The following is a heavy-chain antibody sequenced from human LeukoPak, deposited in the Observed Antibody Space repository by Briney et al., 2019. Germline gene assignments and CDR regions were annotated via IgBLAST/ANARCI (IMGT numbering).Heavy chain of an antibody. D-gene: IGHD3-3*01. CDR2: MNHSGST. Sequence: SETLSLTCAVYGGSFSGYYWSWLRQPPGKGLEWIGEMNHSGSTNYNPSLKSRVTISVDTSKNQFSLKLSSVTAADTAVYYCARPARDFWSGYYINWFDPWGQGTLVSVSS. V-gene: IGHV4-34*01. J-gene: IGHJ5*02. CDR3: ARPARDFWSGYYINWFDP. CDR1: GGSFSGYY.